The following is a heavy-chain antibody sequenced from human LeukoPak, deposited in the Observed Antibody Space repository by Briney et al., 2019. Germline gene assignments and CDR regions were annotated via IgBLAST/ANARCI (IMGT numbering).Heavy chain of an antibody. V-gene: IGHV4-39*07. Sequence: PSETLSLTCTVSGDSISNSYYWGWIRQPPGKGLEWIGSIYYSGSTYYNPSLKSRVTISVDRSKNQFSLKLSSVTAADTAVYYCARVGSSSGTLDYWGQGTLVTVSS. CDR3: ARVGSSSGTLDY. J-gene: IGHJ4*02. CDR2: IYYSGST. D-gene: IGHD6-6*01. CDR1: GDSISNSYY.